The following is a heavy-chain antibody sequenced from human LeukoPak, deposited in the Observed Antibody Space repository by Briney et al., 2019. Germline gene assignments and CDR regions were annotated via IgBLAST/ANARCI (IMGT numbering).Heavy chain of an antibody. Sequence: ASVKVSCKASGYTFTSYDITWVRQATGQGLEWMGWMNPNSGNTGYAQKFQGRVTMTRNTSISTAYMELSSMRSEDTAVYCCARADYGDYVDYFDYWGQGTLVTVSS. V-gene: IGHV1-8*01. CDR1: GYTFTSYD. CDR2: MNPNSGNT. D-gene: IGHD4-17*01. CDR3: ARADYGDYVDYFDY. J-gene: IGHJ4*02.